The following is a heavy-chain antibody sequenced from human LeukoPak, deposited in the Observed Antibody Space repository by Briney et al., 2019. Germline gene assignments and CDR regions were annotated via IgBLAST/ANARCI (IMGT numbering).Heavy chain of an antibody. Sequence: SETLSLTCTVSGNSISSGDNYWGWIRQPPGKGLEWIGSIYYSGSTYYNPSLKSRVTISVDTSKNQFSLKLNSVTAADTAVYYCARVPTTVTPGGINAFDIWGRGTMVTVSS. CDR1: GNSISSGDNY. D-gene: IGHD4-17*01. CDR2: IYYSGST. CDR3: ARVPTTVTPGGINAFDI. J-gene: IGHJ3*02. V-gene: IGHV4-39*07.